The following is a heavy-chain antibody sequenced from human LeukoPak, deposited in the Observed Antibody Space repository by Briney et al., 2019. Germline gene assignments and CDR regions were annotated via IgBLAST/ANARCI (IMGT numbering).Heavy chain of an antibody. CDR3: ARGVARFVVVTAINY. D-gene: IGHD2-21*02. CDR2: INPSGGST. Sequence: ASVEVSCKASGYTFTSYYMHWVRQAPGQGLEWMGIINPSGGSTSYAQKFQGRVTMTRDTSTSTVYMELSSLRSEDTAVYYCARGVARFVVVTAINYWGQGTLVTVSS. CDR1: GYTFTSYY. J-gene: IGHJ4*02. V-gene: IGHV1-46*01.